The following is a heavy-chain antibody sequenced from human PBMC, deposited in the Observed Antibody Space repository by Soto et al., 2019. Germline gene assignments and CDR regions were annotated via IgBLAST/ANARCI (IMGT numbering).Heavy chain of an antibody. CDR1: GYTFTAYF. J-gene: IGHJ6*02. CDR2: ISPKSGGA. D-gene: IGHD2-15*01. V-gene: IGHV1-2*04. CDR3: ANGLKDYSVGGHGMDV. Sequence: GASVKVSCKPSGYTFTAYFIHWVRQAPGQGLEWMGWISPKSGGANYAQRFQDWVTMTWDTSINSANMEMTRLRSDDTAVYYCANGLKDYSVGGHGMDVWG.